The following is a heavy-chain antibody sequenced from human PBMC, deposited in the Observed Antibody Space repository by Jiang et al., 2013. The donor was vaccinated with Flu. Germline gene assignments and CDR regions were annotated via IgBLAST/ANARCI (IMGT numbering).Heavy chain of an antibody. CDR1: GFTFGTYG. CDR2: IEYDGSTR. D-gene: IGHD3-10*01. CDR3: AKDGRTTWFGEGSH. V-gene: IGHV3-30*02. J-gene: IGHJ4*02. Sequence: QLVESGGGVVXPGGSLRLSCAASGFTFGTYGMHWVRQAPGEGLEWVALIEYDGSTRYYADSVKGRFTISRDLSKNTLFLQMSSLRPEDTAVYFCAKDGRTTWFGEGSHWGQGTLVIVSS.